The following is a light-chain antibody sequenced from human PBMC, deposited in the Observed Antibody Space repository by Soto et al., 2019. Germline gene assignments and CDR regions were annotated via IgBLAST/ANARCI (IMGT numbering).Light chain of an antibody. CDR1: HSINDW. CDR2: AAS. CDR3: QQSYSTPPT. J-gene: IGKJ5*01. V-gene: IGKV1-39*01. Sequence: DNPLTQSPSSLSASVGDRVSITFRARHSINDWLAWYQQKPGKAPNLLIYAASSLQTGVPSRFSGSGSGTDFILTISSLQPEDFATYYCQQSYSTPPTFGQGTRLEI.